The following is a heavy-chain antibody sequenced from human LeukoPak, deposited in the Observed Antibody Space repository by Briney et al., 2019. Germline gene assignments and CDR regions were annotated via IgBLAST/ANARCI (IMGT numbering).Heavy chain of an antibody. Sequence: SVKVSCKASGGTFISYAISWVRQAPGQGLEWMGGIIPIFGTANYAQKFQGRVTITADESTSTAYMELSSLRSEDTAVYYCARDRQGELRPSDWFDPWGQGTLVTVSS. CDR3: ARDRQGELRPSDWFDP. CDR1: GGTFISYA. CDR2: IIPIFGTA. D-gene: IGHD1-26*01. V-gene: IGHV1-69*13. J-gene: IGHJ5*02.